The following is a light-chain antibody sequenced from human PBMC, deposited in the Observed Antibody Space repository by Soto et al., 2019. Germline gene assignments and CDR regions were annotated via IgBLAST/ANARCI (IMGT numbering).Light chain of an antibody. Sequence: QSVLTQSPSASASLGASVKLTCTLSSGHSTYAIAWHQQQPEKGPRYLMKVNSDGSHSKGDGIPDRFSGSSSGAERYLTISSLQSEDEADYYCQTWGTASVVFGGGTKVTVL. CDR3: QTWGTASVV. CDR1: SGHSTYA. V-gene: IGLV4-69*01. J-gene: IGLJ2*01. CDR2: VNSDGSH.